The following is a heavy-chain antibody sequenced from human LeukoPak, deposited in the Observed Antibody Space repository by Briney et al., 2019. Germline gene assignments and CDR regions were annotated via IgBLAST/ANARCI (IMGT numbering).Heavy chain of an antibody. J-gene: IGHJ4*02. Sequence: SETLSLTCTVSGGSISSYYWSWIRQPPGKGLEWIGYIYYSGSTNYNPSLKSRVTISVDTSKNQFSLKLSSVTAADTAVYYCAKESGAPGAPLYDYWGQGILVTGSS. CDR2: IYYSGST. CDR1: GGSISSYY. V-gene: IGHV4-59*01. D-gene: IGHD2-2*01. CDR3: AKESGAPGAPLYDY.